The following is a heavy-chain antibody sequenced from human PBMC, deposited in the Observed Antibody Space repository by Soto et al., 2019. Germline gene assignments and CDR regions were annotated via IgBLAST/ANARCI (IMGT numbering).Heavy chain of an antibody. Sequence: QVQLQESGPGLVKPSQTLSLTCTVSGGSISSGDYYWSWIRQPPGKGLGWIGSIYYSGSTYYNPALKSRVTISVDTSKNQFSLKLNSVTAADTAVYYCASRHSSPYFDYWGQGTLVTVSS. J-gene: IGHJ4*02. CDR3: ASRHSSPYFDY. D-gene: IGHD6-13*01. V-gene: IGHV4-30-4*01. CDR1: GGSISSGDYY. CDR2: IYYSGST.